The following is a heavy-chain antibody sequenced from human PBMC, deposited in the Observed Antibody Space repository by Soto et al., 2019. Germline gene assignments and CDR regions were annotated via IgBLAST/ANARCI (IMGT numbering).Heavy chain of an antibody. D-gene: IGHD6-19*01. V-gene: IGHV3-48*04. CDR1: GFPFSSYW. J-gene: IGHJ4*02. CDR3: VREGSAWSRGD. Sequence: PGGSLRLSCAASGFPFSSYWMSWVRQAPGKGLEWVSHISEGGTTIYYSDSVKGRFTVSRDDAKNSLYLQMNSLRVADTAVYYCVREGSAWSRGDCGQGTLVTVSS. CDR2: ISEGGTTI.